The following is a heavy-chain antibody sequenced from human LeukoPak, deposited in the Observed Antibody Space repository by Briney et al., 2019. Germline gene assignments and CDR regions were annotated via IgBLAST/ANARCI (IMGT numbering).Heavy chain of an antibody. V-gene: IGHV3-11*01. CDR2: ISSSGSTT. Sequence: GGSLRLSCAASGFTFSDYYMSWIRQAPGKGLEWVSYISSSGSTTYYADSVKGRFTISRDNSKSTLYIQMNSLRAEDTAVYYCARAKPKNMVRGLIMRRESRYYFDYWGQGTLVTVSS. J-gene: IGHJ4*02. CDR3: ARAKPKNMVRGLIMRRESRYYFDY. D-gene: IGHD3-10*01. CDR1: GFTFSDYY.